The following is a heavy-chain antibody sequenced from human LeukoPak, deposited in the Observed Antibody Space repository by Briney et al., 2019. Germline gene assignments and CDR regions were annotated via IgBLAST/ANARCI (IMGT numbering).Heavy chain of an antibody. Sequence: GGSLRLSCAASGFTFSDYYMSWIRQAPGKGLEWVSYISSSSSYTNYADSVKGRFTISRDNAKNSLYLQMNSLRAEDTAVYYCARYHRPGRYFDWLMPLWFDPWGQGTLVTVSS. CDR3: ARYHRPGRYFDWLMPLWFDP. D-gene: IGHD3-9*01. CDR2: ISSSSSYT. V-gene: IGHV3-11*06. CDR1: GFTFSDYY. J-gene: IGHJ5*02.